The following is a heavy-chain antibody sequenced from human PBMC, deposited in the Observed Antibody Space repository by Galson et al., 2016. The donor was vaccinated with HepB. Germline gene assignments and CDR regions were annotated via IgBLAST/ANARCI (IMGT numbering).Heavy chain of an antibody. D-gene: IGHD4-23*01. J-gene: IGHJ4*02. CDR3: ARDRLASGNHLDY. V-gene: IGHV3-74*01. Sequence: SLRLSCAASGFIFSNYWMHWVRQAPGKGLVWVSRTSSDGSSTTYADSVKGRFTISRDNAKYTLYLQMNSLRAEDTAVYYCARDRLASGNHLDYWGQGTLVTVSS. CDR1: GFIFSNYW. CDR2: TSSDGSST.